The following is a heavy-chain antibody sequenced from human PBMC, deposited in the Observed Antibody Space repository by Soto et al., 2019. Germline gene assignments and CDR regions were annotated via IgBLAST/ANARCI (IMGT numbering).Heavy chain of an antibody. J-gene: IGHJ6*02. CDR2: INPTTNRA. CDR3: AREALHYYNGMDV. CDR1: GYTFTSFH. V-gene: IGHV1-46*01. Sequence: QVQLVQSGAEVKKPGASVKVSCKTSGYTFTSFHMHWVRQAPGQGLEWLGVINPTTNRATYSQNFQGGVTMTRDTFTSTVYMELNSLRSEDTAVYYCAREALHYYNGMDVWGQGTPVTVSS.